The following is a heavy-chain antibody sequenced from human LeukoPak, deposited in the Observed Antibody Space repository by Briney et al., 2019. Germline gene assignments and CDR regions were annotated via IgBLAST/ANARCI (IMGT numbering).Heavy chain of an antibody. Sequence: SETLSPTCAVSGGSISSGGYSWSWIRQPPGKGLEWIGYIYHSGSTYYNPSLKSRVTISVDRSKNQFSLKLSSVTAADTAVYYCARVTVNNALDYWGQGTLATVSS. CDR3: ARVTVNNALDY. CDR1: GGSISSGGYS. V-gene: IGHV4-30-2*01. D-gene: IGHD4-17*01. J-gene: IGHJ4*02. CDR2: IYHSGST.